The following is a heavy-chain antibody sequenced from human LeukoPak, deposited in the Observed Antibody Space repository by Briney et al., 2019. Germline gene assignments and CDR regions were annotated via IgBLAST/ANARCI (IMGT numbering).Heavy chain of an antibody. CDR3: AVYYDSSGYYYSYFDY. J-gene: IGHJ4*02. CDR2: IIPIFGTA. CDR1: GGTFSSYA. V-gene: IGHV1-69*05. Sequence: ALVKVSCKASGGTFSSYAISWVRQAPGQGLEWMGRIIPIFGTANYAQKFQGRVTITTDESTSTAYMELSSLRSEDTAVYYCAVYYDSSGYYYSYFDYWGQGTLVTVSS. D-gene: IGHD3-22*01.